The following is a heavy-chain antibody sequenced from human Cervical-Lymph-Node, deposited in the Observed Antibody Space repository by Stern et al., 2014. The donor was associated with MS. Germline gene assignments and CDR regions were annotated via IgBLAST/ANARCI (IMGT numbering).Heavy chain of an antibody. Sequence: EVQLVESGEGWVSQGRPLRPPLTTSGLTLGDYNLTWAPQAQGKGREGVGFIRAKPYAGTTEYAASVKGRFTISRDNSGGIAYLQMYSLKTEDTAVYFCTRVRQSGSYYYHFGMDVWGQGTTVTVSS. J-gene: IGHJ6*02. CDR3: TRVRQSGSYYYHFGMDV. V-gene: IGHV3-49*04. CDR1: GLTLGDYN. CDR2: IRAKPYAGTT. D-gene: IGHD1-26*01.